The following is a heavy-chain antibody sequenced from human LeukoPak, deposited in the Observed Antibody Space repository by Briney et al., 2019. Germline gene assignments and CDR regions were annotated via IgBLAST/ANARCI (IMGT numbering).Heavy chain of an antibody. J-gene: IGHJ4*02. CDR2: IYYSGST. D-gene: IGHD3-22*01. CDR3: ARGGYYYDSSGYYYPFDY. CDR1: GGSTTSGDYY. Sequence: PSETLSLTCTVSGGSTTSGDYYWSWIRQPPGKGLEWIGYIYYSGSTYYNPSLKSRVTMSVDTSKNQLSLRLSSVTAADTAVYYCARGGYYYDSSGYYYPFDYWGQGTLVTVSP. V-gene: IGHV4-30-4*08.